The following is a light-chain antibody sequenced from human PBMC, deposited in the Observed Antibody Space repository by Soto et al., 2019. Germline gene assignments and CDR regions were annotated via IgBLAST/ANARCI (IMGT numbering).Light chain of an antibody. Sequence: ALRMTQSPSSFSASTGDRVTITCRASQGISSYLAWYQQKPGKAPKLLIYDASSLESGVPSRFSGSGSGTEFTLTISSLQPDDFATYYCQQYNSYSTFGQGTKVDIK. CDR3: QQYNSYST. CDR1: QGISSY. CDR2: DAS. J-gene: IGKJ1*01. V-gene: IGKV1-8*01.